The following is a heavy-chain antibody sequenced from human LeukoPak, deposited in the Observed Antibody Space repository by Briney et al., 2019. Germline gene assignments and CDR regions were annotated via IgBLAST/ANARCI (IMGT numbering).Heavy chain of an antibody. CDR1: GFTFSGSA. J-gene: IGHJ4*02. V-gene: IGHV3-73*01. D-gene: IGHD6-19*01. CDR2: IRSKANSYAT. Sequence: PGGSLRLSCAASGFTFSGSAMHWVRQASGKGRAWVGRIRSKANSYATAYAASVKGRFTISRDDSKNTAYLQMNSLKTEDTAVYYCTRTKEPRYSSGWPEDIDYWGQGTLVTVS. CDR3: TRTKEPRYSSGWPEDIDY.